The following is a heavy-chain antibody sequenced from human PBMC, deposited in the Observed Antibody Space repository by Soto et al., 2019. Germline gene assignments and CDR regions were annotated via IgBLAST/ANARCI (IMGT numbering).Heavy chain of an antibody. Sequence: SETLSLTCAVYGGSFSGYYWSWIRQPPGKGLEWIGEISHSGNINYNPSLKSRVTISVDTSKSQFSLKLRSVTAADTAVYYCARGNGMMLTVQGDAPDKYYLDSWSQGTLVTVSS. CDR2: ISHSGNI. J-gene: IGHJ4*02. CDR3: ARGNGMMLTVQGDAPDKYYLDS. CDR1: GGSFSGYY. D-gene: IGHD2-8*01. V-gene: IGHV4-34*01.